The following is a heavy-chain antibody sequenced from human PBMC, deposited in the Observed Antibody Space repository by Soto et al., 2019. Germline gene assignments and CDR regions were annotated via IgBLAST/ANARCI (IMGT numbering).Heavy chain of an antibody. V-gene: IGHV3-33*01. CDR1: GFTFSSYG. D-gene: IGHD1-1*01. J-gene: IGHJ4*02. CDR3: ARGVPFREPPRPDS. CDR2: IWYDGSNK. Sequence: QVQLVESGGGVVQPGRSLRLSCAASGFTFSSYGMHWVRQAPGKGLEWVAVIWYDGSNKYYADSVKGRFTISRDNSKNTLYLKMNSLRAEDTAVYYCARGVPFREPPRPDSWGQGPLVTVSS.